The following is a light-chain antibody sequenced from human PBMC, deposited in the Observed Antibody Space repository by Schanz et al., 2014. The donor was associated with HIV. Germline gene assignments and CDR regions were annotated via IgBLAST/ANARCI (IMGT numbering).Light chain of an antibody. V-gene: IGKV3-20*01. CDR2: GAS. Sequence: EIVVTQSPGTVSLSPGARAILSCRASQSVRSNFLAWYQQKPGQAPRLLIYGASSRASGVPERFSGSGSGTDFRLTISRLEPEDFAVYYCQQYSSSPLTFGGGTKVEIK. CDR1: QSVRSNF. CDR3: QQYSSSPLT. J-gene: IGKJ4*01.